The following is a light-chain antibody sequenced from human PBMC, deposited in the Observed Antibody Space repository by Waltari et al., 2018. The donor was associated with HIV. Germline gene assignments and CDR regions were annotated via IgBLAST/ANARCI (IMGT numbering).Light chain of an antibody. CDR3: QQTYSTPYT. V-gene: IGKV1-39*01. CDR1: HINTNF. CDR2: AAS. Sequence: DIQMTQSPSSLSASVGDRVTITCRASHINTNFLSWYQQKPGKAPKLLIYAASSLHSGVPSRFSGSGSGTDFTLTISSLQPEDFAVYHCQQTYSTPYTFGQGTKLEI. J-gene: IGKJ2*01.